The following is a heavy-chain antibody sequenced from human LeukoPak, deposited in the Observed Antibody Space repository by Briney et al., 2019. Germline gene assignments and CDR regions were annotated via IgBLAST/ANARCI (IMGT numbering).Heavy chain of an antibody. CDR1: GYTFTSYD. J-gene: IGHJ6*02. CDR2: MNPNSGNT. Sequence: ASVTVSCTASGYTFTSYDINWVRQAPGQGLEWMGWMNPNSGNTGYAQKFQGRVTMTRNTSISTAYMELSSLRSEDTAVYYCGGSYYQTRYGMDVWGQGTTVTVSS. V-gene: IGHV1-8*01. CDR3: GGSYYQTRYGMDV. D-gene: IGHD1-26*01.